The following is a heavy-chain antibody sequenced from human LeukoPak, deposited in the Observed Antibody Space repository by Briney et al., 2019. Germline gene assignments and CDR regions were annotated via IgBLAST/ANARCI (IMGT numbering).Heavy chain of an antibody. CDR2: VRHSGST. D-gene: IGHD3-10*01. V-gene: IGHV4-34*01. CDR3: AGATATGTGRAFHY. J-gene: IGHJ4*02. CDR1: GESITAYY. Sequence: SETLSLACAVYGESITAYYWTWIRQPPGKRLEWIGEVRHSGSTNYNPSLKSRVTMSVDMSKNQFSLKLNSVTAADTAVYYCAGATATGTGRAFHYWAQGNLVPVSS.